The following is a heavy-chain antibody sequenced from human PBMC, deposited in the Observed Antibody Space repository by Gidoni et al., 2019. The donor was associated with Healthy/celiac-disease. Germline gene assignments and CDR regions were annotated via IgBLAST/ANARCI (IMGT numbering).Heavy chain of an antibody. D-gene: IGHD2-2*01. Sequence: QVQLVESGGGVVQPGRSLRLSCAASGFTFSSYGMHWVRQAPGKGLEWVAVISYDGSNKYYADSVKGRFTISRDNSKNTLYLQMNSLRAEDTAVYYCAKDFSRGCSSTSCYEVYYYYGMDVWGQGTTVTVSS. J-gene: IGHJ6*02. CDR2: ISYDGSNK. V-gene: IGHV3-30*18. CDR3: AKDFSRGCSSTSCYEVYYYYGMDV. CDR1: GFTFSSYG.